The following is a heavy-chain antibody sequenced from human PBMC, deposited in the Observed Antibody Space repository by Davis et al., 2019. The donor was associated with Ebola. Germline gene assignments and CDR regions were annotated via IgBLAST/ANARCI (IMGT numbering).Heavy chain of an antibody. Sequence: AASVKVSCKASGGTFSSYTISWVRQAPGQGLEWMGRIIPILGIANYAQKFQGRVTITADESTSTAYMELSSLRSEDTAVYYCARGDDYVWGSYRANFDYWGQGTLVTVSS. V-gene: IGHV1-69*02. CDR3: ARGDDYVWGSYRANFDY. D-gene: IGHD3-16*02. J-gene: IGHJ4*02. CDR2: IIPILGIA. CDR1: GGTFSSYT.